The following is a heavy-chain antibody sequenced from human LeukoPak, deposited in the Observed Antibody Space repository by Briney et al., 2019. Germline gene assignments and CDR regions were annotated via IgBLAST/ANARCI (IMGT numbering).Heavy chain of an antibody. J-gene: IGHJ5*02. CDR3: ASLSNWFDP. CDR2: ISYDGSNK. V-gene: IGHV3-30*04. Sequence: SGGSLRLSCAASGFTFSSYAMHWVRQAPGKGLEWVAVISYDGSNKYYADSVKGRFTISRDNSKNTLYLQMNSLRAEDTAVYYCASLSNWFDPWGQGTLVTVSS. CDR1: GFTFSSYA.